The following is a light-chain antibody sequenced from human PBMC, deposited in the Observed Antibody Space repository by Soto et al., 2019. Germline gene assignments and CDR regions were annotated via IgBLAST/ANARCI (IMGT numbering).Light chain of an antibody. CDR2: DVS. Sequence: QSALTQPASVSGSPGQSITISCTGTSSDVGGYNYVSWYQQHPGKAPKLMIYDVSNRPSGVSNRFSGSKSGNTASLTISGLQAEDEADYYCSSYTSSSTCVFTSSSTGVFGGGTKLTVL. J-gene: IGLJ2*01. CDR3: SSYTSSSTCVFTSSSTGV. V-gene: IGLV2-14*01. CDR1: SSDVGGYNY.